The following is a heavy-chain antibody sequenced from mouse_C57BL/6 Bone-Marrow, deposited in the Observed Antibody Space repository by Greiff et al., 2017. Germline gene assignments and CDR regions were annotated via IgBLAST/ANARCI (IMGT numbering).Heavy chain of an antibody. D-gene: IGHD1-1*01. Sequence: QVQLQQSGAELARPGASVKLSCKASGYTFTSYGISWVKQRTGQGLEWIGEIYPRSGNTYYNEKFNGKATLTADKSSSTAYMELRSLTSEDSAVYFCARRDYGSSFAYWGQGTLVTVSA. V-gene: IGHV1-81*01. CDR2: IYPRSGNT. CDR3: ARRDYGSSFAY. J-gene: IGHJ3*01. CDR1: GYTFTSYG.